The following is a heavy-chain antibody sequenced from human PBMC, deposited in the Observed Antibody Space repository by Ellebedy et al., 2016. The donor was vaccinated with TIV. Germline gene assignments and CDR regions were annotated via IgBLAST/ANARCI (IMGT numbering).Heavy chain of an antibody. CDR2: MAEYDGRT. J-gene: IGHJ4*02. Sequence: GESLKISCAASGISLNVNYMSWVRQAPREGLERVSAMAEYDGRTFYADSVRGRFTISRDNSGNTLFLQMNRLRAEDTAMYYCTKRAEDWGFFDYWGQGARVTVSS. V-gene: IGHV3-53*01. D-gene: IGHD3/OR15-3a*01. CDR3: TKRAEDWGFFDY. CDR1: GISLNVNY.